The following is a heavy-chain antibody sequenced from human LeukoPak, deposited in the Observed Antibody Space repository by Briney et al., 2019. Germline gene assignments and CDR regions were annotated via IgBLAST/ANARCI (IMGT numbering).Heavy chain of an antibody. V-gene: IGHV3-66*01. J-gene: IGHJ3*02. CDR1: GFTVSSNY. D-gene: IGHD1-26*01. CDR2: IYSGGST. Sequence: QSGGSLRLSCAASGFTVSSNYMSWVRQAPGKGLEWVSVIYSGGSTYYADSVKGRFTISRDNSKNTLYLQMNSLRVEDTAVYYCARDRDLKGGAFDIWGQGTMVTVSS. CDR3: ARDRDLKGGAFDI.